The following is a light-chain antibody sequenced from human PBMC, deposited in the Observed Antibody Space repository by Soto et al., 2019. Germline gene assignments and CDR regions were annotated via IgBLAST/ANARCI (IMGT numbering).Light chain of an antibody. CDR3: QLYNSYPTWT. CDR1: QSISSW. Sequence: DIQMTQSPSTLSASVGDRVTITCRASQSISSWLAWYQQKPGKAPKLLIYKASSLESGVPSRFSGCGSGTEFTLTISSLQPDDFASYYCQLYNSYPTWTFGQGTKVEIK. J-gene: IGKJ1*01. V-gene: IGKV1-5*03. CDR2: KAS.